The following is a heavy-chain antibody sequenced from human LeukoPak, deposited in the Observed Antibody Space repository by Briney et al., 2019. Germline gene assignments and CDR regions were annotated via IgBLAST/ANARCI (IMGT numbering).Heavy chain of an antibody. J-gene: IGHJ4*02. Sequence: ASVKVSCKASGYTFTSYAMHWVRQAPGQRLEWMGWINAGNGNTKYSQEFQGRVTITRDTSASTAYMELSSLRSEDMAVYYCARVVKYRSGPLTDLLPYYFDYWGQGTLVTVSS. CDR1: GYTFTSYA. D-gene: IGHD6-19*01. V-gene: IGHV1-3*03. CDR3: ARVVKYRSGPLTDLLPYYFDY. CDR2: INAGNGNT.